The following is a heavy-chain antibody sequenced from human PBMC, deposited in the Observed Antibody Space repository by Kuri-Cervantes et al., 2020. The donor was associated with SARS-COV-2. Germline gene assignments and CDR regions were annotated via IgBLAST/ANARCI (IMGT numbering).Heavy chain of an antibody. CDR1: GFTFSSYW. CDR3: ARAPDYGDYYYYGMDV. J-gene: IGHJ6*02. Sequence: ETLSLTCAASGFTFSSYWMHWVRQAPGKGLVWVSRINSDGSGTSYADSVKGRFTISRDNAKNTLYLQMNSLRAEDTAVYYCARAPDYGDYYYYGMDVWGQGTTVTVSS. V-gene: IGHV3-74*01. D-gene: IGHD4-17*01. CDR2: INSDGSGT.